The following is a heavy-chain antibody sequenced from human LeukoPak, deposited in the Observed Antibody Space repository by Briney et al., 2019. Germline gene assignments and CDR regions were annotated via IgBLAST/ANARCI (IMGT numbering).Heavy chain of an antibody. CDR3: ARGIVVVPAAWFDP. CDR2: INPNSGGT. CDR1: GYTFTGYY. J-gene: IGHJ5*02. Sequence: ASVKVSCKASGYTFTGYYMHWVRQAPGQGLEWMGWINPNSGGTNYAQKFQGRVTMTRDTSISTAYMELSRLRSDDPAVYYCARGIVVVPAAWFDPWGQGTLVTVSS. V-gene: IGHV1-2*02. D-gene: IGHD2-2*01.